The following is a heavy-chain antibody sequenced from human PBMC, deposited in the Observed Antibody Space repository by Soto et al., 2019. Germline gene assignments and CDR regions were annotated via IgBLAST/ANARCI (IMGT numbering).Heavy chain of an antibody. D-gene: IGHD4-17*01. V-gene: IGHV3-9*01. CDR1: GFTFEDFA. CDR2: ISWNSGTL. CDR3: AKSKYGDSPLMDV. Sequence: EVQLVESGGGLVQPGRSLRLSCAPSGFTFEDFAMHWVRQGPGKGLEWVAGISWNSGTLGYADSVKGRFVISRDNAKKTLYLQMKSLRNDDTALYYCAKSKYGDSPLMDVWGRGTTVAVS. J-gene: IGHJ6*02.